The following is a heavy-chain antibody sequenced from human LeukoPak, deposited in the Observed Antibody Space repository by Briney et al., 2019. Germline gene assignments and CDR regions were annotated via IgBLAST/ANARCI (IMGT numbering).Heavy chain of an antibody. Sequence: SVKVSCKASGGTFSNCAISWVRQAPGQGLEWMGGVIPIFGTANYAQKFQGRVTITADESTSTAYMELSSLRSEDTAVYYCAKRAITMVRGVRYYYGMDVWGQGTTVTVSS. CDR2: VIPIFGTA. CDR1: GGTFSNCA. V-gene: IGHV1-69*01. D-gene: IGHD3-10*01. CDR3: AKRAITMVRGVRYYYGMDV. J-gene: IGHJ6*02.